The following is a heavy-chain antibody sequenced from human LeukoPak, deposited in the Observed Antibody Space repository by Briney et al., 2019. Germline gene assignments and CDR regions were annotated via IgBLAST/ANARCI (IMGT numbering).Heavy chain of an antibody. Sequence: ASVKVSCKASGYTFTGYYMHWVRQAPGQGPEWMGWINPNSGGTNYAQKFQGRVTMTRDTSISTAYMELSRLRSDDTAVYYCARDGATRDYFDYWGQGTLVTVSS. J-gene: IGHJ4*02. CDR3: ARDGATRDYFDY. CDR1: GYTFTGYY. V-gene: IGHV1-2*02. D-gene: IGHD5-12*01. CDR2: INPNSGGT.